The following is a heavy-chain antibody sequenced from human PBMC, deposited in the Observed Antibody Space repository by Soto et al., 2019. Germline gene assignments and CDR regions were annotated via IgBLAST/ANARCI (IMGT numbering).Heavy chain of an antibody. D-gene: IGHD3-22*01. CDR2: IFYSGST. CDR1: GDSITRSNFY. CDR3: ARHKTTMLTVVSAFDP. V-gene: IGHV4-39*02. J-gene: IGHJ5*02. Sequence: SETLSLTCTVPGDSITRSNFYWGWIRQPPGKGLEWLGSIFYSGSTFYNPALKSRVTFSVDTSKNHFSLKLSSVTAADTAVYYCARHKTTMLTVVSAFDPWGQGTRVT.